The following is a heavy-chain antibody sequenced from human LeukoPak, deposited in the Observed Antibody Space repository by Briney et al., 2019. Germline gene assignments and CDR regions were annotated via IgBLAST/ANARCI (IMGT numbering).Heavy chain of an antibody. D-gene: IGHD5/OR15-5a*01. J-gene: IGHJ3*02. CDR3: ARDVFYAFDI. V-gene: IGHV3-48*02. CDR1: GFTFSSYS. CDR2: ISSGGSTI. Sequence: GGSLRLSCAASGFTFSSYSMNWVRQAPGKGLEWVSYISSGGSTIYYADSVKGRFTISRDNAKNSLYLQMNNLRDEDTALYYCARDVFYAFDIWGLGTVVTVSS.